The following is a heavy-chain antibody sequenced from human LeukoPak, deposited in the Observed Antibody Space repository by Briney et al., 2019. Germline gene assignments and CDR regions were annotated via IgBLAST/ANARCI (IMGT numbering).Heavy chain of an antibody. Sequence: PGGSLRLSCAASGFTVSSNYMSWVRQAPGKGLEWVSVIYSGGSTYYADSVKGRFTISRDNSKNTLYPQMNSLRADDTAVYYCARDYSSSWFGDYYYMDVWGKGTTVTVSS. J-gene: IGHJ6*03. V-gene: IGHV3-66*01. CDR1: GFTVSSNY. D-gene: IGHD6-13*01. CDR3: ARDYSSSWFGDYYYMDV. CDR2: IYSGGST.